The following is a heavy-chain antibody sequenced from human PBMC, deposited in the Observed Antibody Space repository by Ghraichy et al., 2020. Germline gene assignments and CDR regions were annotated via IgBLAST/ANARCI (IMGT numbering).Heavy chain of an antibody. CDR1: GGSISSYY. J-gene: IGHJ4*02. V-gene: IGHV4-59*01. CDR2: VSDGGST. Sequence: SETLSLTCSVSGGSISSYYWTWIRQPPGKRLEYIGYVSDGGSTTYNPSLKSRVTISVDTSKNQFSLNLISVTAADTAVYFCARGRHSAGYKAIDYWGQGTLVTVSS. D-gene: IGHD3-22*01. CDR3: ARGRHSAGYKAIDY.